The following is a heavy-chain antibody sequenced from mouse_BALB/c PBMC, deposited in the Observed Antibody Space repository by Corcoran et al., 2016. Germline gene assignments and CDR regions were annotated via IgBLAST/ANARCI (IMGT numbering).Heavy chain of an antibody. J-gene: IGHJ4*01. CDR1: GFNIKDTY. D-gene: IGHD2-10*01. CDR2: IDPANGNT. V-gene: IGHV14-3*02. Sequence: EVQLQQSGAELVKPGASVKLSCTASGFNIKDTYMHWVKQRPEQGLEWIGRIDPANGNTKYDPKFQGKATITADTSSNTAYLQLSSLTSEDTAVYYGVSYRYYAMDYWGQGTSVTVSS. CDR3: VSYRYYAMDY.